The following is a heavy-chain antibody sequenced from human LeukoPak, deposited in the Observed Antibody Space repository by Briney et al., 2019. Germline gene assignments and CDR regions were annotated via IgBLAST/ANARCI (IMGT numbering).Heavy chain of an antibody. J-gene: IGHJ4*02. CDR2: IYSGGST. V-gene: IGHV3-66*01. CDR3: ARRHYAARPYY. Sequence: GGSLRLSCAASGFTVSSNYMSWVRQAPGKGLEWVSVIYSGGSTYYADSVKGRFTISRDNSKNTLYLQMNSLRAEDTAVYYCARRHYAARPYYWGQGTLVTVSS. CDR1: GFTVSSNY. D-gene: IGHD6-6*01.